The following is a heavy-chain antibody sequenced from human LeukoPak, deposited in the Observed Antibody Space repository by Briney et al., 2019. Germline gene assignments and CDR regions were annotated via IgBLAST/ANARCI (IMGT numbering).Heavy chain of an antibody. Sequence: SETLSLTSTVSGGSISSYYGSWIRQPPGKGLEWVGHIYYSGSTNYNPSLKSRVTISVDTSKNQFSLKLSSVTAADTAVYYCARGGGFGSGYLLWGQGTLVTVSS. CDR3: ARGGGFGSGYLL. CDR1: GGSISSYY. V-gene: IGHV4-59*01. D-gene: IGHD3-22*01. J-gene: IGHJ4*02. CDR2: IYYSGST.